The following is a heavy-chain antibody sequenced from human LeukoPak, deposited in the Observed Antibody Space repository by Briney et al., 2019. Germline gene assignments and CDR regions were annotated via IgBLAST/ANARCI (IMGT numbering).Heavy chain of an antibody. CDR3: ARDVALCGGSCYLFDY. Sequence: PGGSLRLSCAASGFTFSSYWISWVRQAPGKGLEWVANIKQDGSEKYSVDSVKGRFTISRDNAKNSLYLQMNSLRAEDTAVYYCARDVALCGGSCYLFDYWGQGNLVTVSS. V-gene: IGHV3-7*01. CDR1: GFTFSSYW. J-gene: IGHJ4*02. D-gene: IGHD2-15*01. CDR2: IKQDGSEK.